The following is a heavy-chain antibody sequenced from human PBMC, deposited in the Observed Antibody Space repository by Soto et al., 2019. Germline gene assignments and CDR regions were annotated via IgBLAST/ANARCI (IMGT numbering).Heavy chain of an antibody. CDR1: GFSFDTYN. D-gene: IGHD6-19*01. CDR3: ARDHLGIAAGDFDL. CDR2: ISSGRPDI. V-gene: IGHV3-21*02. Sequence: EDQLVESGGGLVKPGGSLRLSCVASGFSFDTYNMNWVRQAPGKGLEWVSSISSGRPDIFYADSVRGRFTISRDDAKKSLFLQMNSLRADDTAVYYCARDHLGIAAGDFDLWGQGTLVTVSS. J-gene: IGHJ4*02.